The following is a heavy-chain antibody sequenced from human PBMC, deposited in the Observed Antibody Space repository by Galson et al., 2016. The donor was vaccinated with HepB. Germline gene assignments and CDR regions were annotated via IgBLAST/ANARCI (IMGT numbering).Heavy chain of an antibody. CDR3: AKERQEFDTSGYEPYDH. CDR1: GFMVDNNG. J-gene: IGHJ4*02. V-gene: IGHV3-20*04. D-gene: IGHD3-22*01. Sequence: SLRLSCAASGFMVDNNGMSWVRQVPGKGLEWVGGINWNGGSIGYADAVKVRFTISRDNAKNSLSLEMNSLRAEDTAFAYWAKERQEFDTSGYEPYDHWGQGTLVTVSS. CDR2: INWNGGSI.